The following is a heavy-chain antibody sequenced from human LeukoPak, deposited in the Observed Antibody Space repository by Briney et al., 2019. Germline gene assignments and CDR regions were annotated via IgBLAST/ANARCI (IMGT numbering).Heavy chain of an antibody. V-gene: IGHV3-49*03. CDR1: GISIDDYT. J-gene: IGHJ3*02. Sequence: GRSLRLSCTVSGISIDDYTMSWFRQAPGKGLEWVGFIRSKAYGGTTEHAASVKGRFSISRDDSKSIAYLQMNSLKTEDTAVYYCARKDGDIWGQGTMVTVSS. CDR3: ARKDGDI. CDR2: IRSKAYGGTT.